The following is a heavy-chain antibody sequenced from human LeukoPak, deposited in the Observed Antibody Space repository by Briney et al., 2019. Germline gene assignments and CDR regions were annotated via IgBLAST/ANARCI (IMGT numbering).Heavy chain of an antibody. CDR1: GFTFSSYA. CDR2: ISGSGGST. V-gene: IGHV3-23*01. D-gene: IGHD3-3*01. J-gene: IGHJ4*02. CDR3: AKVIDFWSGPGDLDY. Sequence: PGGSLRLSCAASGFTFSSYAMSWVRQAPGKGLEWVSAISGSGGSTYYADSVKGRFTISRDNSKNTLYLQMNSLRAEDTAVYYCAKVIDFWSGPGDLDYWGQGTLVTVSS.